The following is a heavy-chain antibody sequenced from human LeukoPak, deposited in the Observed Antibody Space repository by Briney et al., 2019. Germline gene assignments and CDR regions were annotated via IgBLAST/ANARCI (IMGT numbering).Heavy chain of an antibody. D-gene: IGHD6-13*01. CDR3: AREGHHSRNPEDAFDI. CDR1: GFTFSSSS. V-gene: IGHV3-48*01. CDR2: ISSSSSTI. Sequence: GGSLRLSCAASGFTFSSSSMNWVRQAPGKGLEWVSYISSSSSTIYYADSVKGRFTISRDNAKNSLYLQMNSLRAEDTAVYYCAREGHHSRNPEDAFDIWGQGTMVTVSS. J-gene: IGHJ3*02.